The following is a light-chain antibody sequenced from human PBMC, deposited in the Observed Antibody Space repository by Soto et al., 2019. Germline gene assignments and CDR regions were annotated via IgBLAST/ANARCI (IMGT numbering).Light chain of an antibody. Sequence: DIQMTQSPSTLSGSVGDRVTITCRASQTISSWLAWYQQKPGKAPKLLIYKASTLKSGVPSRFSGSGSGTEFTPTISSLQPEDFATYYCQQYNSYPWTFGQGTKVDIK. CDR1: QTISSW. V-gene: IGKV1-5*03. CDR3: QQYNSYPWT. J-gene: IGKJ1*01. CDR2: KAS.